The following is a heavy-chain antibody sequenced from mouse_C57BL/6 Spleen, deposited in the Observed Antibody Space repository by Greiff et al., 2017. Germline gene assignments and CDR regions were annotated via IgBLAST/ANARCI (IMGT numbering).Heavy chain of an antibody. V-gene: IGHV1-55*01. J-gene: IGHJ2*01. CDR2: IYPGSGST. CDR1: GYTFTSYW. Sequence: QVQLKQPGAELVKPGASVKMSCKASGYTFTSYWIPWVKQRPGQGLEWIGDIYPGSGSTTYNEKFKSKATLTVDTSSSTAYMQLSSLPSEDSAVYYCASEEGDYFDYWGQGTTLTVSS. CDR3: ASEEGDYFDY.